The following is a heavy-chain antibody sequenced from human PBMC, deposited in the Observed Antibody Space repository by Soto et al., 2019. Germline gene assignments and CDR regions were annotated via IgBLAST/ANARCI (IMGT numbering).Heavy chain of an antibody. CDR2: IYYSGST. D-gene: IGHD6-13*01. CDR3: ARDSTIAARAFDI. J-gene: IGHJ3*02. CDR1: GASIRSGGYY. V-gene: IGHV4-31*03. Sequence: SETLSLTCSVSGASIRSGGYYWNWIRQHPGKDLEWMGYIYYSGSTNYNPSLKSRVIISVDTSKNQFSLKLSSVTAADTAVYYCARDSTIAARAFDIWGQGTMVTVSS.